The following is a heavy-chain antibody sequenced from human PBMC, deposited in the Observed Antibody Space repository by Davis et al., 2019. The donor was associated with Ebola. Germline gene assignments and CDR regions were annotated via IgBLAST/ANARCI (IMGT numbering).Heavy chain of an antibody. V-gene: IGHV3-30*18. Sequence: GESLKISCEAFAFSFGTYGMHWVRQAPGKGLEWVQNLSYDGSHTSSIDSVKGRFTISRDNSKNTLYLQMNSLRVEDTAVYFCAKESCPNSGPYFTYFDVWGQGTQVTVSS. J-gene: IGHJ4*02. D-gene: IGHD3-10*01. CDR1: AFSFGTYG. CDR2: LSYDGSHT. CDR3: AKESCPNSGPYFTYFDV.